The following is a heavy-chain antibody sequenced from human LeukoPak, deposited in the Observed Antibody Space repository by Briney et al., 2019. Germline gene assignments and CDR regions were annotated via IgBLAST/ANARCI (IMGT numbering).Heavy chain of an antibody. J-gene: IGHJ5*02. D-gene: IGHD3-3*01. CDR1: GGSISSSSYY. Sequence: ASETLSLTCTVSGGSISSSSYYWGWIRQPPGKGLQWIGSINYSGNTYCNPSLKSRVTISVDTSKNQFSLKLSSVTAADTAVYYCARQGDSTKGYYLDWFDPWGQGTPVIVSS. CDR3: ARQGDSTKGYYLDWFDP. V-gene: IGHV4-39*01. CDR2: INYSGNT.